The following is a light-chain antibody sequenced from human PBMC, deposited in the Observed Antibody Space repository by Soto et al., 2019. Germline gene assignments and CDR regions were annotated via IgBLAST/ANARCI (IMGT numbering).Light chain of an antibody. CDR3: QQVNSYPFT. Sequence: AIPLTQSPSSLAASTGDRVTITCRASQGIASGLAWYQQKPGKAPKLLIQDASSLESGVPSRFSGSGSGTGFTLTISSLKPEDFATYHCQQVNSYPFTFGGGTKLEI. CDR2: DAS. J-gene: IGKJ2*01. CDR1: QGIASG. V-gene: IGKV1-13*02.